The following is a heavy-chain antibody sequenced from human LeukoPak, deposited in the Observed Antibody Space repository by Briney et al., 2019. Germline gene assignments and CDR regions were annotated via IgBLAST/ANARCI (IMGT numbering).Heavy chain of an antibody. V-gene: IGHV1-18*01. D-gene: IGHD6-19*01. CDR2: ISAYNGNT. CDR1: GYTFTSYG. J-gene: IGHJ4*02. CDR3: ARDRDSSGWYGGGSY. Sequence: ASVKVSFKASGYTFTSYGISWVRQAPGQGLEWMGWISAYNGNTNYAQKLQGRVTMTTDTSTNTAYMELRSLRSDDTAVYYCARDRDSSGWYGGGSYWGQGTLVTVSS.